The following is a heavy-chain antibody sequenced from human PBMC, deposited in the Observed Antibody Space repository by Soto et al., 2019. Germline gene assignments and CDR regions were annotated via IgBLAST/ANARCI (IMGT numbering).Heavy chain of an antibody. CDR1: GFMFSSYW. V-gene: IGHV3-64D*06. J-gene: IGHJ5*02. D-gene: IGHD3-9*01. CDR2: ISSDGDIT. CDR3: VKVSTFYDILTGYYSTNFFDP. Sequence: PGGSLRLSCAASGFMFSSYWMHWVRQAPGKGLQYVSTISSDGDITYYADSVKGRFTISRDNSKNTLYLQMNSLRPEDTAVYYCVKVSTFYDILTGYYSTNFFDPWGQGTLVTVSS.